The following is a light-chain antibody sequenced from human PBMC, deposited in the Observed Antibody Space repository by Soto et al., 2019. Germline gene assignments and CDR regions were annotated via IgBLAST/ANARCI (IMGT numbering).Light chain of an antibody. CDR1: QTISSW. CDR2: KAS. V-gene: IGKV1-5*03. CDR3: LQHNSYPVT. Sequence: DIQMTQSPSTLSVSIGDRVTITCRAIQTISSWLAWYQQKPGKAPKLLIYKASTLKSGVPSRFSGSGSGTEFTLTISSLQPEDFATYYCLQHNSYPVTFGQGTKV. J-gene: IGKJ1*01.